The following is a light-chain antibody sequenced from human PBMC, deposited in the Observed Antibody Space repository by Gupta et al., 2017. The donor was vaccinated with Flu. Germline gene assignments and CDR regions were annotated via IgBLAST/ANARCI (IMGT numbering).Light chain of an antibody. Sequence: DIVMTQTPLYLSVTPGQPASISCRSSQSLLHSDGMTYFYWYVQKPGQPPQLLIYEGSQRFSGEADRFSGGGETKDFTLKSSRGEDEDGVFYYDKQSIPLWTFGQGTKVEIK. CDR3: KQSIPLWT. J-gene: IGKJ1*01. CDR1: QSLLHSDGMTY. V-gene: IGKV2D-29*01. CDR2: EGS.